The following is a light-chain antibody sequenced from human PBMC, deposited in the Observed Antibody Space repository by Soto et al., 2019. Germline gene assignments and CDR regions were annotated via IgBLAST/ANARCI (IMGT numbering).Light chain of an antibody. Sequence: DIQLTQSPSSLSASVGDRVTITCRASQAISSYLAWYQQKPGKVPELLIYATSTLQSVAPSRFSGSGSGTDFTLTFSSLQPGGVATYYCHKYNHAPTFGGGTKVEIK. CDR2: ATS. J-gene: IGKJ4*01. CDR3: HKYNHAPT. V-gene: IGKV1-27*01. CDR1: QAISSY.